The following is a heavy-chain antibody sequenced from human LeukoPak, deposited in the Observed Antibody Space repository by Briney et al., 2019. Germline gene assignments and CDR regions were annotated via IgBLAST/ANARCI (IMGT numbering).Heavy chain of an antibody. CDR1: GGSINSYY. V-gene: IGHV4-59*01. CDR3: ARVFSRFGPPNWFDP. CDR2: IYYSGST. J-gene: IGHJ5*02. Sequence: PSETLSLTCTVSGGSINSYYWSWIRQPPGKGLEWIGYIYYSGSTNYNPSLKSRVTISVDTSKNQFSLKLSSVTAADTAVYHCARVFSRFGPPNWFDPWGQGTLVTVSS. D-gene: IGHD3-10*01.